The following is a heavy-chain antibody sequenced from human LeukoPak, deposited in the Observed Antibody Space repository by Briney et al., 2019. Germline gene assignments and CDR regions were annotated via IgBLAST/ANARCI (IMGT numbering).Heavy chain of an antibody. CDR2: ISYDGSNK. D-gene: IGHD3-3*01. Sequence: GGSLRLSCAASGFTFSSYAMHWVRQAPGKGLEWVAVISYDGSNKYYADSVKGRFTISRDNSKNTLYLQMNSLRAEDTAVYYCATHYDFWSGYFDYWGQGTLVTVSS. V-gene: IGHV3-30-3*01. CDR3: ATHYDFWSGYFDY. CDR1: GFTFSSYA. J-gene: IGHJ4*02.